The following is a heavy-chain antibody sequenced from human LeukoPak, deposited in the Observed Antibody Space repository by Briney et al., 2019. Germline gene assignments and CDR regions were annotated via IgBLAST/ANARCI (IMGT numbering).Heavy chain of an antibody. V-gene: IGHV3-33*01. J-gene: IGHJ6*02. CDR2: IWYDGSNK. CDR3: AREYQRPFPYYYYGMDV. CDR1: GFTFSSYG. Sequence: GGSLRLSCAASGFTFSSYGMLWVRQAPGKGLVWVAVIWYDGSNKYYADSVKGRFTISRDNSKNTLYLQMNSLRAEDTAVYYCAREYQRPFPYYYYGMDVWGQGTTVTVSS. D-gene: IGHD2-2*01.